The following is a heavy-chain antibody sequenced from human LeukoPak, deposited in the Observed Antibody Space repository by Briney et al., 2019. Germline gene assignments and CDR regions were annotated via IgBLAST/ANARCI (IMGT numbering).Heavy chain of an antibody. J-gene: IGHJ4*02. CDR1: GFTFSTYT. CDR2: ISSSSSYM. D-gene: IGHD2-2*02. CDR3: ARVRDLYRDY. Sequence: GGSLRLSCAASGFTFSTYTMNWVRQAPGKGLEWVSSISSSSSYMFYADSVKGRFTISRDNNKNSLYLQMNSLRAEDTAVYYCARVRDLYRDYWGQGTLVTVSS. V-gene: IGHV3-21*01.